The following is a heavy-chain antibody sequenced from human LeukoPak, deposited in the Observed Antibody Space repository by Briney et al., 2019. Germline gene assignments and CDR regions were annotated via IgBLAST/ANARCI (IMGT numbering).Heavy chain of an antibody. CDR3: ASTALGYCTTSSCPDY. Sequence: SETLSLTCAVSGYFISSGYYWGWIRQPPGKGLEWIGGVSHSGSTFYTPSLKSRVTISVDPSRNQFSLKLSSLTAADTAVYYCASTALGYCTTSSCPDYWGPGTLVAVSS. CDR2: VSHSGST. J-gene: IGHJ4*02. CDR1: GYFISSGYY. V-gene: IGHV4-38-2*01. D-gene: IGHD2-2*01.